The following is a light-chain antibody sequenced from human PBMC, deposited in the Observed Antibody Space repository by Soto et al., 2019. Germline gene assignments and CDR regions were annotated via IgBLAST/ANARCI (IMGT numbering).Light chain of an antibody. CDR2: GVS. V-gene: IGKV3-20*01. CDR1: QSFSANY. CDR3: HQYGVLPKT. J-gene: IGKJ1*01. Sequence: EIVLTQSPGTVSLSPGDRATLSCRASQSFSANYLAWYQQKPGQAPRLLIYGVSIRATGIPDRFAGSGSGPDFPLTISRLEPEDFAVYYCHQYGVLPKTFGQGNTVEIK.